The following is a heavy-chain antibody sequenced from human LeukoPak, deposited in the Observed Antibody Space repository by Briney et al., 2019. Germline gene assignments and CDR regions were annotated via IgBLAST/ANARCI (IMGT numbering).Heavy chain of an antibody. CDR1: GGSISSSSYY. CDR3: ARHGKENFDY. Sequence: SETLSLTCTVSGGSISSSSYYWGWIRQPPGKGLEWIGSIYYSGSTYYNPSLKSRVTISVDTSKNQFSLKLSSVTAADTAVYYCARHGKENFDYWGQGTLVTVSS. CDR2: IYYSGST. J-gene: IGHJ4*02. V-gene: IGHV4-39*01. D-gene: IGHD4-23*01.